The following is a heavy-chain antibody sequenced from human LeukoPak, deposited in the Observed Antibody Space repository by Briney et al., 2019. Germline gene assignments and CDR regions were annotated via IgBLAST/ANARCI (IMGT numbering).Heavy chain of an antibody. CDR3: ARDSSSPNWFDP. V-gene: IGHV4-39*02. J-gene: IGHJ5*02. CDR1: GGSISSSSYC. Sequence: PSETLSLTCTVSGGSISSSSYCWGWIRQPPGKGLEWIGSIYYSGSTYYNPSLKSRVTISVDTSKNQFSLKLSSVTAADTAVYYCARDSSSPNWFDPWGQGTLVTVSS. D-gene: IGHD6-13*01. CDR2: IYYSGST.